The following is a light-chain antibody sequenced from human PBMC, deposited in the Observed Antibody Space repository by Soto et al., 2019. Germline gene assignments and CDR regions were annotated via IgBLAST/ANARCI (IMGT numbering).Light chain of an antibody. Sequence: DIQMTQSPSTLSGSGGDRVTITCRASQSVSSWLAWYQQTPGKAPKILIYAASSLQSGVPSRFSGSGAGTDCTLTISSLQPEDVATYYCQQANSFTITFGQGTRLEIK. J-gene: IGKJ5*01. CDR2: AAS. CDR1: QSVSSW. CDR3: QQANSFTIT. V-gene: IGKV1-12*01.